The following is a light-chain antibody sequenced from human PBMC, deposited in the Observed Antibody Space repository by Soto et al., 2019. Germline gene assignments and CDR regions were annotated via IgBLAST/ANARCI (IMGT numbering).Light chain of an antibody. V-gene: IGKV1-5*01. Sequence: DIQMTDSPSTLSASEGDTVTVTCRASQSVSGWLAWYQQKPGEAPKLLIYDASALPRGVPSRFSGSGSGTDFTLTISRLEPEDFAVHYCQQYGSSLITFGQVTRLEIK. J-gene: IGKJ5*01. CDR2: DAS. CDR3: QQYGSSLIT. CDR1: QSVSGW.